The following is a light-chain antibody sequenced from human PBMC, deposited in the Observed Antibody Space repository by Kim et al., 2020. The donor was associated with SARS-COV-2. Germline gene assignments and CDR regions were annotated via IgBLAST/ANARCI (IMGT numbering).Light chain of an antibody. Sequence: SYELTLPPSASVSPGQTASITCSGDKLGDKYACWYQQKPGQSPVLVIYQDSKRPSGIPERFSGSNSGNTATLTISGTQAMDEADYYCQAWDSSTVVFGGGTQLTVL. V-gene: IGLV3-1*01. J-gene: IGLJ2*01. CDR1: KLGDKY. CDR3: QAWDSSTVV. CDR2: QDS.